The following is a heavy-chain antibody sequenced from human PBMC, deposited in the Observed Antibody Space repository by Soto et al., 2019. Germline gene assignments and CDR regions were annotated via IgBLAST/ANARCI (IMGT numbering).Heavy chain of an antibody. CDR2: INSGRRYI. J-gene: IGHJ4*02. CDR1: GFTCSGYS. Sequence: EVQLVESGGGLVRPGGSLRLSCTDAGFTCSGYSMNWVRQAPGKGLEWVSSINSGRRYIYYADSVRGRVTISRDNEKKTPNPQMSGMRVEYPAVYYCVRDHGGLTLKGAFAYWGQGTLVTVSS. V-gene: IGHV3-21*02. D-gene: IGHD3-16*01. CDR3: VRDHGGLTLKGAFAY.